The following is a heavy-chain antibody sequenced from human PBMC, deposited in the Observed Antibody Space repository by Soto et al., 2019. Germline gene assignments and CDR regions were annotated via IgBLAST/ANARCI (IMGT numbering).Heavy chain of an antibody. CDR3: ATEREIVVVAETTIHYSGMDA. CDR1: GFTFSSFW. Sequence: LRLSCAASGFTFSSFWMAWVRQAPGKGLEWVANINQDGSEKYYVDSMKGRFTISRDNAKNSLYLEMNSLRAEDTAVYYCATEREIVVVAETTIHYSGMDAWGKGNTVTV. D-gene: IGHD2-15*01. J-gene: IGHJ6*04. V-gene: IGHV3-7*03. CDR2: INQDGSEK.